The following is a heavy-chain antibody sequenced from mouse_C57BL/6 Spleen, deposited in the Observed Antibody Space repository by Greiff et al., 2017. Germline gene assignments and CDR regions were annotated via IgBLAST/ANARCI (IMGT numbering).Heavy chain of an antibody. CDR2: IYPGSGNT. CDR1: GYSFTSYY. D-gene: IGHD1-1*01. J-gene: IGHJ4*01. Sequence: QVQLQQSGPELVKPGASVKISCKASGYSFTSYYIHWVKQRPGQGLAWIGWIYPGSGNTKYNEKFKGKATLTADTSSSTAYMQLSSLTSEDSAVYYCASGYYGSSYGFYAMDYWGQGTSVTVSS. CDR3: ASGYYGSSYGFYAMDY. V-gene: IGHV1-66*01.